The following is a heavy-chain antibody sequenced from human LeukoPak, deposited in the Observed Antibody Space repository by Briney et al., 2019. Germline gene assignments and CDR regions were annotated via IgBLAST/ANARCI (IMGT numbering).Heavy chain of an antibody. D-gene: IGHD2-15*01. Sequence: PGGSLRLSCAASGFTFSDYYMSWIRQAPGKGLEWVSAISGSGGNAYYADSVKGRFTISRDNSRKMLYLQMSSLRAEDTAVYYCAKDGDIVVVITFDSWGQGTLVTVSS. CDR2: ISGSGGNA. J-gene: IGHJ4*02. CDR3: AKDGDIVVVITFDS. CDR1: GFTFSDYY. V-gene: IGHV3-23*01.